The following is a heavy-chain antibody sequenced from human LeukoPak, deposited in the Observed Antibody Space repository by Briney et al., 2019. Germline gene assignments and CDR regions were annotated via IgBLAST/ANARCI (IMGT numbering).Heavy chain of an antibody. CDR1: GFTFSSYW. D-gene: IGHD3-22*01. V-gene: IGHV3-7*01. J-gene: IGHJ4*02. CDR3: VRVDTSGYYYELSFDY. CDR2: TKKDGSEK. Sequence: GGSLRLSCAASGFTFSSYWMSWVRQAPGKGLEWVTNTKKDGSEKEYVDSVKGRFAISRDNAKNSLYLQMNSLRVEDTAVYYCVRVDTSGYYYELSFDYWGQGTLVTVSS.